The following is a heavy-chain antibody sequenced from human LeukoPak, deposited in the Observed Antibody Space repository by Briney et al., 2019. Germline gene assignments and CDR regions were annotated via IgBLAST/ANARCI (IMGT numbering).Heavy chain of an antibody. CDR2: ISGSGGST. CDR1: GFTFSSYA. J-gene: IGHJ4*02. D-gene: IGHD3-3*01. Sequence: GGSLRLSCAASGFTFSSYAMSWVRQAPGKGLEWVSAISGSGGSTYYADSVKGRFTISRDNSKNTLYLQMNSLRAEDTAVYYCAKKGGNDFWSGSYFDYWGQGTLVTVSS. CDR3: AKKGGNDFWSGSYFDY. V-gene: IGHV3-23*01.